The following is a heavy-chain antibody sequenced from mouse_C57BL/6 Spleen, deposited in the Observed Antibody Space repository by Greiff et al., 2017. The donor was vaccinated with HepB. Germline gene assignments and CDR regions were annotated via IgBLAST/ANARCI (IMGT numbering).Heavy chain of an antibody. CDR1: GYTFTSYW. CDR3: ARLWDYDEAWFAY. J-gene: IGHJ3*01. V-gene: IGHV1-64*01. Sequence: QVQLQQPGAELVKPGASVKLSCKASGYTFTSYWMHWVKQRPGQGLEWIGMIHPNSGSTNYNEKFKSKATLTVDKASSTAYMQLSSLTSEDSAVYYCARLWDYDEAWFAYWGQGTLVTVSA. D-gene: IGHD2-4*01. CDR2: IHPNSGST.